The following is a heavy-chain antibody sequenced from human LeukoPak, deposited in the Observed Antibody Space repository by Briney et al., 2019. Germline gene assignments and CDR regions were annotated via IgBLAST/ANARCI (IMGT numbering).Heavy chain of an antibody. Sequence: SGTLSLTCTVSGGSISSYYWSWIRQPPGKGLEWIGYIYYSGSTNYNPSLKSRVTISVDTSKNQFSLKLSSVTAADTAVYYCARGGYCSSTSCYKGNWFDPWGQGTLVTVSS. J-gene: IGHJ5*02. V-gene: IGHV4-59*12. CDR1: GGSISSYY. CDR3: ARGGYCSSTSCYKGNWFDP. D-gene: IGHD2-2*02. CDR2: IYYSGST.